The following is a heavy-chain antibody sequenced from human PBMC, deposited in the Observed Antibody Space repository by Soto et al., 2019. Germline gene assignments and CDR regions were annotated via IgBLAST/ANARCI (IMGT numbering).Heavy chain of an antibody. J-gene: IGHJ3*02. V-gene: IGHV3-33*01. D-gene: IGHD4-17*01. CDR3: ARAGVDGDHDALDI. Sequence: QVQLGESGGGVVQPGSSLRLSCAASGFTFSLYGMHWVRQGPGKGLEWLSAIWYDGSTTHYADSVKGRFTISRDNSKKALYLQMNTLRAEDTAVYYCARAGVDGDHDALDIWGQGTKVTVSS. CDR1: GFTFSLYG. CDR2: IWYDGSTT.